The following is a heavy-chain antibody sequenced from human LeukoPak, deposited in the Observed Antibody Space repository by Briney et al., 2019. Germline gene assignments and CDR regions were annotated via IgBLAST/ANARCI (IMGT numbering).Heavy chain of an antibody. J-gene: IGHJ3*01. CDR3: AKDPNGDYIGAFDF. CDR1: GFTFSRYA. D-gene: IGHD4-17*01. V-gene: IGHV3-23*01. Sequence: GGSRRLSCTGSGFTFSRYAMVWVRQAPGKGLEWVSAMRGDGGDIRYADSVKGRFTISRDNSKNTLYLQMHSLRAEDTAVYCCAKDPNGDYIGAFDFWGQGTMVAVSS. CDR2: MRGDGGDI.